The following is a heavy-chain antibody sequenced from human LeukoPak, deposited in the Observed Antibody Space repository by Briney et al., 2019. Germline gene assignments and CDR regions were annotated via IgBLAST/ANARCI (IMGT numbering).Heavy chain of an antibody. CDR3: ARTSGYSSSWYFDY. D-gene: IGHD6-13*01. CDR2: ISSSSSYI. V-gene: IGHV3-21*01. J-gene: IGHJ4*02. CDR1: GFTFTSYW. Sequence: PGGSLRLSCATSGFTFTSYWMNWVRQAPGKGLEWVSSISSSSSYIYYADSVKGRFTISRDNAKNSLYLQMNSLRAEGTAVYYCARTSGYSSSWYFDYWGQGTLVTVSS.